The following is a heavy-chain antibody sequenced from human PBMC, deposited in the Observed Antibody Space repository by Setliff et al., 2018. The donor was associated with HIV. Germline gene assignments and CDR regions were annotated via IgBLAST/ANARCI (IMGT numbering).Heavy chain of an antibody. Sequence: PSETLSLTCTVSGGSISSHYWIWIRQPPGKGLEWIGYIHYSGATNYNPSLKSRVTISXDTSRTQFSLRLSSVTAADTAVYYCARHSPNVGVRGDAFDIWGQGTVVTVSS. CDR1: GGSISSHY. CDR2: IHYSGAT. D-gene: IGHD2-8*01. CDR3: ARHSPNVGVRGDAFDI. V-gene: IGHV4-59*08. J-gene: IGHJ3*02.